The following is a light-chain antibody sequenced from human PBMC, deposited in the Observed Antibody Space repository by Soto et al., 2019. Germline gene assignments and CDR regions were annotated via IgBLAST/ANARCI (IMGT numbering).Light chain of an antibody. V-gene: IGKV1-9*01. J-gene: IGKJ4*01. CDR3: QQLNSYPLT. Sequence: IQLTQSPSSLSASVGDRVTITCRASQGISSFLAWFQQKPGKAPKLLIYAASTLQSGVPSRFSGSGSGTDFTLTISSLQPEDFATYYCQQLNSYPLTCGGGTTGDIK. CDR1: QGISSF. CDR2: AAS.